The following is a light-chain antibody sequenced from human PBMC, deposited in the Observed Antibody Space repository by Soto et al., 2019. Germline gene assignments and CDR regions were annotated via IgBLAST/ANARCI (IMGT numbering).Light chain of an antibody. V-gene: IGKV3-20*01. CDR3: QQYDNSPPWT. J-gene: IGKJ1*01. CDR1: QSVSSTS. CDR2: GAS. Sequence: EIVLTQSPGTLSFSPGERATLSCRASQSVSSTSLAWYHQKPGQAPRLLIYGASNRATGIPDRFSGSGSGTDFTLTISRLEPEDFAVYYCQQYDNSPPWTFGQGTKVEIK.